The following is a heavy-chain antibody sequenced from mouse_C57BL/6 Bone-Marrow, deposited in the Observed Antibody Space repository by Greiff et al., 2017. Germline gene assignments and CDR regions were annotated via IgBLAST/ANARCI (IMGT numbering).Heavy chain of an antibody. CDR1: GFTFSDYY. V-gene: IGHV5-12*01. CDR3: ASRGWLLEEFYYAMDY. Sequence: EVHLVESGGGLVQPGGSLKLSCAASGFTFSDYYMYWVRQTPEKRLEWVAYISNGGGSTYYPDTVKGRFTISRDNAKTTLYLQMSRLKSEDTAMYYCASRGWLLEEFYYAMDYWGQGTSVTVSS. D-gene: IGHD2-3*01. CDR2: ISNGGGST. J-gene: IGHJ4*01.